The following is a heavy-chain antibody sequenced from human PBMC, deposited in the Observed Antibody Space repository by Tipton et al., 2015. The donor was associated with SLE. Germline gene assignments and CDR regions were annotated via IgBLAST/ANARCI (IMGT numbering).Heavy chain of an antibody. Sequence: TLSLTCAVYGGSFSGYYWSWIRQSPGKGLEWIGEINHSGSTNYNPSLKSRVTISVDTSKNQFSLKLSSVTAADTAVYYCARDGLVQSWYFDLWGRGTLVTVSS. CDR2: INHSGST. V-gene: IGHV4-34*01. D-gene: IGHD6-6*01. CDR3: ARDGLVQSWYFDL. J-gene: IGHJ2*01. CDR1: GGSFSGYY.